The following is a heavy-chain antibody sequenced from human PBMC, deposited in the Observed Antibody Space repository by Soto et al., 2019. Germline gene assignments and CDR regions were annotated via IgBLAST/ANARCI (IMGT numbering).Heavy chain of an antibody. CDR3: PSDLVGADLTVTTGEFGRL. V-gene: IGHV1-2*02. Sequence: GASVKVSCKASGHTFSGYYVHWVRQAPGQGLEWMGWVNPNSGGTHYAQKFQGRVSMTRDTSLSAVYMELRSLRPDDMAVYFCPSDLVGADLTVTTGEFGRLWGQGTLVSVSA. CDR1: GHTFSGYY. J-gene: IGHJ4*02. CDR2: VNPNSGGT. D-gene: IGHD1-26*01.